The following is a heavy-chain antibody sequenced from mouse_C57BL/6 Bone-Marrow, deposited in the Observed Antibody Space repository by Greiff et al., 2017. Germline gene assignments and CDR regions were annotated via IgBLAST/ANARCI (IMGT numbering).Heavy chain of an antibody. J-gene: IGHJ2*01. CDR3: ARQGEDNYPCDD. V-gene: IGHV5-12*01. CDR2: ISNGGGST. CDR1: GFTFSDYY. Sequence: EVKLVESGGGLVQPGGSLKLSCAASGFTFSDYYMYWVRQTPEKRLEWVAYISNGGGSTYYPDTVKGRFTLSRDNAKNTLYLQMSRLKSEDTAMYYCARQGEDNYPCDDWGQGTTLTVSS. D-gene: IGHD1-3*01.